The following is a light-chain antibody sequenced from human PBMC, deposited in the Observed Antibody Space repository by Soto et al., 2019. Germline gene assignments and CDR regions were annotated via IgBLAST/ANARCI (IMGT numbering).Light chain of an antibody. CDR1: HNINRY. J-gene: IGKJ3*01. CDR2: GAS. V-gene: IGKV3-15*01. Sequence: EIVMTQSPDTLSLSPGDTATLSCRASHNINRYLAWYRHKPGQAPRLLIYGASYRATGAPVRFSGSGSGAEFTLTISGLQSEDFAVYYCQEYDSRPYTFGPGTRVDFK. CDR3: QEYDSRPYT.